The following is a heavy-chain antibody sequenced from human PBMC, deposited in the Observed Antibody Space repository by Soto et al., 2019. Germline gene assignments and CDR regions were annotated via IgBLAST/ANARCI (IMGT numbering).Heavy chain of an antibody. CDR1: GGTFSSYA. D-gene: IGHD6-19*01. V-gene: IGHV1-69*01. CDR2: IIPIFGTA. CDR3: ARHSLGIAVAGPPGYSVDY. Sequence: QVQLVQSGAEVKKPGSSVKVSCKASGGTFSSYAISWVRQAPGQGLEWMGGIIPIFGTANYAQKFQGRVTITADESTSTAYMELSSLRSEDTAVYYCARHSLGIAVAGPPGYSVDYWGQGTLVTVSS. J-gene: IGHJ4*02.